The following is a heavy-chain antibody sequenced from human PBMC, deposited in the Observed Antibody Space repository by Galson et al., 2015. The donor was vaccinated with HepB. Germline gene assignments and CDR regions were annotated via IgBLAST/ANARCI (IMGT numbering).Heavy chain of an antibody. CDR2: ISSGSNYI. CDR1: GFTFSSYS. J-gene: IGHJ4*02. D-gene: IGHD3-16*01. CDR3: VRECLGLKVGCFDY. Sequence: SLRLSCAASGFTFSSYSMNWVSQAPGKGLEWVASISSGSNYIYYADSVKGRFTISRDNAKNSLFLQMNSLRAEDTAVYSCVRECLGLKVGCFDYWGQGSLVTVSS. V-gene: IGHV3-21*01.